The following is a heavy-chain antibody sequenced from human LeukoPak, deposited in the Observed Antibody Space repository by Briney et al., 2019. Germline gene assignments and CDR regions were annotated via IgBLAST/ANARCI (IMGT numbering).Heavy chain of an antibody. D-gene: IGHD1-1*01. V-gene: IGHV4-39*07. J-gene: IGHJ6*03. CDR1: GGSISSSHHY. Sequence: SETLSLTCTVSGGSISSSHHYWGWIRQPPGKGLEWIGSIYSGGTTSYSPSLESRVTISVDTSKNQFSLKLSSVTAADTAVYYCASDGKGDYYYYMDVWGKGTTVTVSS. CDR2: IYSGGTT. CDR3: ASDGKGDYYYYMDV.